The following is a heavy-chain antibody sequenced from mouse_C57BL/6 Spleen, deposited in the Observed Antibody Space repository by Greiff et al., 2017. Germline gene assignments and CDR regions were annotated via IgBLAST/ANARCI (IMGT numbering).Heavy chain of an antibody. CDR3: ARWSRDCFDY. V-gene: IGHV1-62-3*01. D-gene: IGHD1-1*01. CDR2: IYPDSGGT. J-gene: IGHJ3*01. Sequence: QVQLQQPGAELVRPGASVKLSCKASGYTFTSYWMDWVKQRPGQGLEWIGKIYPDSGGTNYNEKFKGKATLTVDKSSSTAYMQLSSLTSEDSAVYYCARWSRDCFDYWGQGTLLTVSA. CDR1: GYTFTSYW.